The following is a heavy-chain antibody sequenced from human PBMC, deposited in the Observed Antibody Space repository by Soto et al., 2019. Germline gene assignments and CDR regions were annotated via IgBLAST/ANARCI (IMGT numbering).Heavy chain of an antibody. CDR3: ARYSSSWHYGMDV. V-gene: IGHV1-2*04. CDR2: INPNSGGT. CDR1: GYTFTGYY. Sequence: GXSVKVSYNASGYTFTGYYMHLVRQTPGQGLEWMGWINPNSGGTNYAQKFQGWVTMTRDTSISTAYMELSRLRSDDTAVYYCARYSSSWHYGMDVWGQGTTVTVSS. J-gene: IGHJ6*02. D-gene: IGHD6-13*01.